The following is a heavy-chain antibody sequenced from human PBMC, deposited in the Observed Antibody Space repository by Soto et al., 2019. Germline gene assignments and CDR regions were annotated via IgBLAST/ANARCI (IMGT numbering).Heavy chain of an antibody. CDR2: INAGNGNT. CDR1: GYTFTSYD. J-gene: IGHJ4*02. V-gene: IGHV1-3*01. CDR3: ARDQGIAVASFDY. D-gene: IGHD6-19*01. Sequence: ASVKVSCKASGYTFTSYDINWVRQATGQRLEWMGWINAGNGNTKYSQKFQGRVTITRDTSASTAYMELSSLRSEDTAVYYCARDQGIAVASFDYWGQGTLVTVS.